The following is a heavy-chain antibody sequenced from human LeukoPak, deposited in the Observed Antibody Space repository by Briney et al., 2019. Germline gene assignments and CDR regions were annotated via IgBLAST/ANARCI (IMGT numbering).Heavy chain of an antibody. D-gene: IGHD2/OR15-2a*01. CDR1: GYTFTSFW. V-gene: IGHV5-51*01. CDR3: ARHLSPDGFDI. J-gene: IGHJ3*02. CDR2: TYPGDSDT. Sequence: GESLKISCKGSGYTFTSFWVGWVRQMPGKGLEWMGMTYPGDSDTRYSPSFQGQVTISADKSISTAYLQWSSLKASDTAMYYCARHLSPDGFDIWGQGTMVTVSS.